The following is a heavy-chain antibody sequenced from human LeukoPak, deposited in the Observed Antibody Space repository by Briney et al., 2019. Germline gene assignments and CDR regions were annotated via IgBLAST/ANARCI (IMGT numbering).Heavy chain of an antibody. V-gene: IGHV3-23*01. CDR2: ISGSGGST. CDR1: GFTFSSYA. D-gene: IGHD6-13*01. CDR3: AKGLKGSSWHGDDY. J-gene: IGHJ4*02. Sequence: GGSLRLSCAASGFTFSSYAMSWVRQAPGKGLEWASAISGSGGSTYYADSVKGRFTISRDNSKNTLYLQMNSLRAEDTAVYYCAKGLKGSSWHGDDYWGQGTLVTVSS.